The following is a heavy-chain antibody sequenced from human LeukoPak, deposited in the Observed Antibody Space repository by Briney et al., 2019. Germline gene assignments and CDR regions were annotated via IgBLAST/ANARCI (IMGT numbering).Heavy chain of an antibody. D-gene: IGHD4-17*01. Sequence: SETLSLTCTVSGGSISSSSYYWGWIRQPPGTGLEWIGSIYYSGSTYYNPSLKSRVTISVDTSKNQFSLKLSSVTAADTAVYYCAGLPLFSTVTTLSGWYFDLWGRGTLVTVSS. CDR2: IYYSGST. J-gene: IGHJ2*01. CDR3: AGLPLFSTVTTLSGWYFDL. V-gene: IGHV4-39*01. CDR1: GGSISSSSYY.